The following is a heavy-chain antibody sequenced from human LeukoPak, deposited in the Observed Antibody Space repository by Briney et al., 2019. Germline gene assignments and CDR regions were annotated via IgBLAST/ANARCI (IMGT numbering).Heavy chain of an antibody. V-gene: IGHV3-66*01. CDR2: IYSGGST. CDR3: ARDWDGNWFDP. D-gene: IGHD1-26*01. J-gene: IGHJ5*02. Sequence: PGVSLRLYCAASGFTVSTIYMRWLRQAPGQGLEGVLVIYSGGSTYYADSVKGRFTISRDNSKNTLYLQMNSLRAEDTAVYYCARDWDGNWFDPWGQGTLVTVSS. CDR1: GFTVSTIY.